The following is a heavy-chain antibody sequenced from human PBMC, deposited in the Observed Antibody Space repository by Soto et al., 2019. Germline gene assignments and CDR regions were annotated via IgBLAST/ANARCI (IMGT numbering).Heavy chain of an antibody. CDR2: IWYDGSNK. CDR1: GFTFSTYG. V-gene: IGHV3-33*01. D-gene: IGHD5-18*01. J-gene: IGHJ4*02. CDR3: GRDGALGDTAVVDS. Sequence: QVQLVESGGGVVQPGKSLRLSCAASGFTFSTYGMHWVRQAPGKGLEWVAVIWYDGSNKYHGDSLKGRFTISRDNSKNTLYLQINNRIAEDTAVYYCGRDGALGDTAVVDSWGQGTLVTVSS.